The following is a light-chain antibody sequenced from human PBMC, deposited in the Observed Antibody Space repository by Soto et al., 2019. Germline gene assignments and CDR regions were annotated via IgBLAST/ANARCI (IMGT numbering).Light chain of an antibody. Sequence: EIVLTQSPATLSLSPGERAALSCRASQNVGSAYLAWYQQKSGQAPRLLIYGPSGRAAGVPDRFSGSGSGKDFTLTINRLDPEDFAVYYCQHYGTSPWTFGQGTKVEIK. CDR3: QHYGTSPWT. V-gene: IGKV3-20*01. CDR2: GPS. J-gene: IGKJ1*01. CDR1: QNVGSAY.